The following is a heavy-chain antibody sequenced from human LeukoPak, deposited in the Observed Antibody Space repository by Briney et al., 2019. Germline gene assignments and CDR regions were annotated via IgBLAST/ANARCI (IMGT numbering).Heavy chain of an antibody. CDR1: GGSFSDYY. J-gene: IGHJ4*02. Sequence: SETLSLTCAVYGGSFSDYYWSWIRQPPGKALEGIGEINHSGSTNYNPSLKSRVTISVDTSKNQFSLKLSSVTAADTAVYYCASISIAAGGTMMVYGGQGTLVTVSS. CDR3: ASISIAAGGTMMVY. V-gene: IGHV4-34*01. CDR2: INHSGST. D-gene: IGHD6-13*01.